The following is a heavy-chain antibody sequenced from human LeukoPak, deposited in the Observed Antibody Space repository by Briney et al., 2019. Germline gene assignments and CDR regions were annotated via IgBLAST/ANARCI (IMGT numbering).Heavy chain of an antibody. Sequence: PSETLSLTCTVSGGSISSYGWSWIRQPPGKGLEWIGNIYYSGRTSYNPSPQSRVTISVDTSKNQFSLKLSTVTAADTAVYYCARRDYGGFFENWGQGTLVTVSS. V-gene: IGHV4-59*01. CDR3: ARRDYGGFFEN. J-gene: IGHJ4*02. D-gene: IGHD4-23*01. CDR2: IYYSGRT. CDR1: GGSISSYG.